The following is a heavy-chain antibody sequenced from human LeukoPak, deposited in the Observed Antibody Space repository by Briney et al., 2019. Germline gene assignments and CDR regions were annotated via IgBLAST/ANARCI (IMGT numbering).Heavy chain of an antibody. V-gene: IGHV4-30-2*01. CDR1: GASVSGGGNS. CDR2: FSHTGST. J-gene: IGHJ4*02. Sequence: SETLSLTCAVSGASVSGGGNSWSWIRQPPGKGLEWIGWFSHTGSTYYNPSLKSRVTISVDRSNNQFSLKLRSMTAADTAVYYCAGTGVTFNYWGQGTLVIVSS. CDR3: AGTGVTFNY. D-gene: IGHD4-23*01.